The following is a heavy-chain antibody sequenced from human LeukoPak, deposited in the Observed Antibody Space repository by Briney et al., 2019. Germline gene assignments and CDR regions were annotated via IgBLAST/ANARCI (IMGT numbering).Heavy chain of an antibody. Sequence: GASVKVSCKASGYIFTNYGISWVRQAPGQGLEWMGIINPSGGSTSYAQKFQGRVTMTRDMSTSTVYLELSSLRSEDTAVYYCARGDSFEVFLDYWGQGTLVTVSS. J-gene: IGHJ4*02. CDR2: INPSGGST. D-gene: IGHD5-18*01. V-gene: IGHV1-46*01. CDR3: ARGDSFEVFLDY. CDR1: GYIFTNYG.